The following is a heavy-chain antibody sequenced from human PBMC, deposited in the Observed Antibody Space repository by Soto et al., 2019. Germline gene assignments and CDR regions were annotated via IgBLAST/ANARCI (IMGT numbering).Heavy chain of an antibody. CDR1: GGSISSGDYY. D-gene: IGHD3-3*01. V-gene: IGHV4-31*03. CDR2: IYYSGST. Sequence: QVQLQESGPGLVKPSQTLSLTCTVSGGSISSGDYYWSWIRQHPGKGLEWIGYIYYSGSTYYNPALTSRVIISVDTSKYQVSLKLSSVTAADTAVYYCARWWSGSRQGFDPWGQGTLVTVSS. CDR3: ARWWSGSRQGFDP. J-gene: IGHJ5*02.